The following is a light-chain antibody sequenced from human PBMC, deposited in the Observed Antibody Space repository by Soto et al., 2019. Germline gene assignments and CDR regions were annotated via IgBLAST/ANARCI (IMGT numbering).Light chain of an antibody. V-gene: IGLV2-14*03. J-gene: IGLJ1*01. CDR3: SSYISGSLDYV. Sequence: QSALTQPASVSGSPGQSISISCTGSGFDVGNYDYVSWYQQYPGKAPKLILYDVSSRPSGVSNRFSGSKSGNTASLTISGLQAEDEADYYCSSYISGSLDYVFRTGTKVTVL. CDR2: DVS. CDR1: GFDVGNYDY.